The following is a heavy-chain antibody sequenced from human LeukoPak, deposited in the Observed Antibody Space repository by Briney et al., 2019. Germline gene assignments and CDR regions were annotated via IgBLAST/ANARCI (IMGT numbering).Heavy chain of an antibody. CDR2: INPNSGGT. J-gene: IGHJ5*02. Sequence: ASVKVSCKASGYTFTGYYMHWVRQAPGQGLEWMGWINPNSGGTNYAQKFQGGVTMTRDTSISTAYMELSRLRSDDTAVYYCARSYYDSSGYSPFDPWGQGTLVTVSS. CDR1: GYTFTGYY. V-gene: IGHV1-2*02. CDR3: ARSYYDSSGYSPFDP. D-gene: IGHD3-22*01.